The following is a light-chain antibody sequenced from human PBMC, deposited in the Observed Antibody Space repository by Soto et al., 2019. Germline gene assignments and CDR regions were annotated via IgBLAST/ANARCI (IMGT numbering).Light chain of an antibody. Sequence: QSALTQPASVSGSPGQSITISCTGTSSDVGGYTYVSWYQQHPGKAPKLMIYEVSNRPSGVSNRFSGSKAGNTASLTISGLQAEDEADYYCSSYTSSRTYVVFGGGTKLTVL. CDR3: SSYTSSRTYVV. J-gene: IGLJ2*01. CDR2: EVS. V-gene: IGLV2-14*01. CDR1: SSDVGGYTY.